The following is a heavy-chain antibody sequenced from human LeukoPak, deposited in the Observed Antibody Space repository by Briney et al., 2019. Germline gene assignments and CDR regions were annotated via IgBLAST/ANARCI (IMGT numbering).Heavy chain of an antibody. V-gene: IGHV4-38-2*01. CDR1: GYSISSGYY. Sequence: PSETLSLTCAVSGYSISSGYYWGWIRQPPGKGLEWIGSIYHSGSTYYNPSLKSRVTISVDTSKNQFSLKLSSVTAADTAVYYCARPYYDSSGYYYPRTDDAFDIWGQGTMVTVSS. J-gene: IGHJ3*02. CDR3: ARPYYDSSGYYYPRTDDAFDI. CDR2: IYHSGST. D-gene: IGHD3-22*01.